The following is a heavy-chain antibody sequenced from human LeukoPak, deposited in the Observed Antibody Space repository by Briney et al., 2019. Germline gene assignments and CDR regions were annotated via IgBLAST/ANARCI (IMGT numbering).Heavy chain of an antibody. CDR1: GYTFTSYG. J-gene: IGHJ4*02. CDR3: ARYDSSGYYSTSFDY. D-gene: IGHD3-22*01. Sequence: ASVKVSCKASGYTFTSYGISWVRQAPGQGLEWMGWISAYNGNTNYAQKLQGRVTMTTDTSTSTAYMELRSLRSDDTAVYYCARYDSSGYYSTSFDYWGQGTLVTVSS. V-gene: IGHV1-18*01. CDR2: ISAYNGNT.